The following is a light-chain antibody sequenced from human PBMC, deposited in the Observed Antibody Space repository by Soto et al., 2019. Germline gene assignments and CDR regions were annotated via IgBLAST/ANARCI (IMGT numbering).Light chain of an antibody. Sequence: QSALTQPASVSGSPGQSITISCTGTSSDVGTYNLVSWYQQHPGNAPKLMIYEGNKRPSGVSNRFSGSKSGTTASLTIAGLQAEDEGDYYCSSYVGSGTYVVFGGGTKLTVL. CDR1: SSDVGTYNL. J-gene: IGLJ2*01. CDR3: SSYVGSGTYVV. V-gene: IGLV2-23*01. CDR2: EGN.